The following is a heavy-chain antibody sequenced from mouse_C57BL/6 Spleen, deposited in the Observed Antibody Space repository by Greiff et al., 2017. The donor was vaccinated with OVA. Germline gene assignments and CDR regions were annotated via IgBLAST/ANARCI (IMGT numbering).Heavy chain of an antibody. D-gene: IGHD2-2*01. J-gene: IGHJ4*01. CDR3: ALYYGYDGEDYYAMDY. CDR2: IDPNSGGT. Sequence: QVQLQQPGAELVKPGASVKLSCKASGYTFTSYWMHWVKQRPGRGLEWIGRIDPNSGGTKYNEKFKSKATLTVDKPSSTAYMQLSSLTSEDSAVYYGALYYGYDGEDYYAMDYWGQGTSVTVSS. CDR1: GYTFTSYW. V-gene: IGHV1-72*01.